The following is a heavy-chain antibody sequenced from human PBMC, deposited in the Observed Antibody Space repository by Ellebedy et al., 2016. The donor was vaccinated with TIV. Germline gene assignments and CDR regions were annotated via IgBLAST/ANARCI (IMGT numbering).Heavy chain of an antibody. CDR1: GFTFSSYS. D-gene: IGHD2-15*01. V-gene: IGHV3-48*04. J-gene: IGHJ2*01. Sequence: GESLKISCAASGFTFSSYSMNWVRQAPGKGLEWVSYIGSSISTIYYADSMKGRFTISRDNAKNSLYLQMNSLRAEDTAVYYCAKDGDCSSSSCYGWYFDLWGRGTLVTVSS. CDR3: AKDGDCSSSSCYGWYFDL. CDR2: IGSSISTI.